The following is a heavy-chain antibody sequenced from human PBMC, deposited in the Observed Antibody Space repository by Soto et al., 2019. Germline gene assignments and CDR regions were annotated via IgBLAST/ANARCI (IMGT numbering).Heavy chain of an antibody. CDR3: ARLRSGIAVAGTGLDY. V-gene: IGHV4-34*01. J-gene: IGHJ4*02. D-gene: IGHD6-19*01. Sequence: SETLSLTCAVYGGSFSGYYWSWIRQTPGKGLEWIGEINHSGSTNYNPSLKSRVTISVDTSKNQFSLKLSSVTAADTAVYYCARLRSGIAVAGTGLDYWGQGTLVTVSS. CDR2: INHSGST. CDR1: GGSFSGYY.